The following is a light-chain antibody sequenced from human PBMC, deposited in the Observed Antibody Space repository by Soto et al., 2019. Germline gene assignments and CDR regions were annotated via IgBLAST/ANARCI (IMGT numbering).Light chain of an antibody. Sequence: EIVMTQSPATLPVSPGERATLSCRASQSVSFNLAWYQQKPGQTPRLLIYGASTRATGIPDRFSGSGSGTEFILTISSLQSEDFAVYYCHQYATSPFTFGQGTKLEI. CDR3: HQYATSPFT. CDR2: GAS. J-gene: IGKJ2*01. CDR1: QSVSFN. V-gene: IGKV3-15*01.